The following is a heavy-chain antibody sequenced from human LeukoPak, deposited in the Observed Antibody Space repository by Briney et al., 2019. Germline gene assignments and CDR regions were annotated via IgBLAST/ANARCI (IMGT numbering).Heavy chain of an antibody. J-gene: IGHJ4*02. D-gene: IGHD6-13*01. Sequence: GGSLRLSCATSGFTFPSYWMTWVRQAPGKGLEWVANIKQHGSEKYYMDSVKGRFTISRDDAKNSLYLQMNSLRDEDTAVYYCTKGGQTSSWFWVDWGQGTLVTVSS. CDR1: GFTFPSYW. CDR3: TKGGQTSSWFWVD. V-gene: IGHV3-7*01. CDR2: IKQHGSEK.